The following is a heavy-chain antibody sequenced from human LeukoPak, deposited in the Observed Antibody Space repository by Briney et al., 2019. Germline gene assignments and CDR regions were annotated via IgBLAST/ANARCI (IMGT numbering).Heavy chain of an antibody. CDR3: ARTLAWFGSGFYYYMDV. CDR1: GGSIETEY. J-gene: IGHJ6*03. Sequence: SETLSLTCNVSGGSIETEYWSWIRQSPGKGLEWIGYVYYSGSINYNPSFESRVTISVGTSKKHFSLKLTSVTAADTAVYYCARTLAWFGSGFYYYMDVWGKGITVAVS. CDR2: VYYSGSI. D-gene: IGHD3-10*01. V-gene: IGHV4-59*01.